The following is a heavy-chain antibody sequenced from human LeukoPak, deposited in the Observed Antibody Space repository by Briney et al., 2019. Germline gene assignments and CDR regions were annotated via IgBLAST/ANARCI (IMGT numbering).Heavy chain of an antibody. V-gene: IGHV3-66*01. Sequence: GGSLRLSCAASGFTVSSNYTSWVRQAPGKGLEWVSVIYSGGSTYYADSVKGRFTISRDNSKNTLYLQMNSLRAEDTAVYCCARERRGSSGWYYFDYWGQGTLVTVSS. D-gene: IGHD6-19*01. CDR1: GFTVSSNY. CDR2: IYSGGST. CDR3: ARERRGSSGWYYFDY. J-gene: IGHJ4*02.